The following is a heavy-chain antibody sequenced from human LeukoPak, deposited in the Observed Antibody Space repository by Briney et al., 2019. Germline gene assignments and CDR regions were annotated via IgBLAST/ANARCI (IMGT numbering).Heavy chain of an antibody. CDR1: GGSISSYY. Sequence: SETLSLTCTVSGGSISSYYWSWIRQPAGKGLEWIGRIYTSGSTNYNPSLKSRVTMSVDTSKNQFSLKLSSVTAADTAVHYCARDQLQGGYLNWFDPWGQGTLVTVSS. J-gene: IGHJ5*02. D-gene: IGHD5-12*01. CDR3: ARDQLQGGYLNWFDP. V-gene: IGHV4-4*07. CDR2: IYTSGST.